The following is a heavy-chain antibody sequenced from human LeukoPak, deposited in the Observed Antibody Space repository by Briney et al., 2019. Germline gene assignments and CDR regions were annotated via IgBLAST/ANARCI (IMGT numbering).Heavy chain of an antibody. CDR1: GFTFSSYA. D-gene: IGHD2-2*01. CDR3: AKDRYRSSTPNWFDP. V-gene: IGHV3-23*01. CDR2: ISGSGGST. J-gene: IGHJ5*02. Sequence: GGSLRLSCAASGFTFSSYAMSWVRQAPGKGLEWVSAISGSGGSTYYVDSVKGRFTISRDNSKNTLYLQMNSLRAEDTAVYYCAKDRYRSSTPNWFDPWGQGTLVTVSS.